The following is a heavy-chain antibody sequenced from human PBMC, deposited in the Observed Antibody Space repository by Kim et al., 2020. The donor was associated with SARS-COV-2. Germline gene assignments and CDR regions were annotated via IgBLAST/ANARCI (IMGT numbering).Heavy chain of an antibody. V-gene: IGHV3-15*01. J-gene: IGHJ6*02. D-gene: IGHD6-6*01. CDR1: GFTFSNAW. CDR2: IKSKTDGGTT. Sequence: GGSLRLSCAASGFTFSNAWMSWVRQAPGKGLEWVGRIKSKTDGGTTDYAAPVKGRFTISRDDSKNTLYLQMNILKTEDTAVYYCTTGIAARSLGGYYYYGMDVWGQGTTVTVSS. CDR3: TTGIAARSLGGYYYYGMDV.